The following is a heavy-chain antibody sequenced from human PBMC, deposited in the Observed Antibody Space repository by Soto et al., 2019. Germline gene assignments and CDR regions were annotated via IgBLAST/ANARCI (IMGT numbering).Heavy chain of an antibody. D-gene: IGHD2-2*01. V-gene: IGHV1-18*01. CDR2: ISAYNGNT. J-gene: IGHJ4*02. Sequence: ASVKVSCKASGYTFTSYGISWVRQAPGRGLEWMGWISAYNGNTNYAQKLQGRVTMTTDTSTSTAYMELRSLRSDDTAVYYCARAGYCSSTSCYAGDYWGQGTLVTVYS. CDR1: GYTFTSYG. CDR3: ARAGYCSSTSCYAGDY.